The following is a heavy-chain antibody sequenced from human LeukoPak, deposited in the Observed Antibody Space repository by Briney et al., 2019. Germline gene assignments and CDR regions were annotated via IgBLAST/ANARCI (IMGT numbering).Heavy chain of an antibody. J-gene: IGHJ4*02. V-gene: IGHV4-59*01. D-gene: IGHD3-10*01. CDR3: ARDRELGY. Sequence: SETLSLTCSVSGDSISIYYWSWIRQPPGKGLEWIGYIYNSGSTNYNPSLKSRVTISVDTSKNQFSLKLTSETAADTAVYYCARDRELGYWGQGTLVTVSS. CDR1: GDSISIYY. CDR2: IYNSGST.